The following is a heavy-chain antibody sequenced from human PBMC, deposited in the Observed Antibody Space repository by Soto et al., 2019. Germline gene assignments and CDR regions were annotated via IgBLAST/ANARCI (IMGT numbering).Heavy chain of an antibody. CDR1: GGSISSYY. Sequence: SETLSLTCTVSGGSISSYYWSWIRQPPGKGLEWIGYIYYSGSTNYNPSLKSRVTISVDTSKNQFSLKLSSVTAADTAVYYCARGGVGNGQQLDYYYYGMDVWGQGTTVTVSS. J-gene: IGHJ6*02. CDR2: IYYSGST. V-gene: IGHV4-59*01. CDR3: ARGGVGNGQQLDYYYYGMDV. D-gene: IGHD6-13*01.